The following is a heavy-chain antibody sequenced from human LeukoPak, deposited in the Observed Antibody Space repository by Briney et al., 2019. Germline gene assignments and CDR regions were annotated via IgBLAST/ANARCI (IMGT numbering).Heavy chain of an antibody. CDR3: ARGHKVGYYYYFYMDV. CDR1: GGSISSYY. V-gene: IGHV4-4*07. CDR2: IYPSGSTT. Sequence: SETLSLTCSVSGGSISSYYWNWFRQPAGKGLEWIGRIYPSGSTTNYNPSLESRVTISVDKSESQFSLKVTSVTAADTAVYFCARGHKVGYYYYFYMDVWGKGSTVTVCS. J-gene: IGHJ6*03.